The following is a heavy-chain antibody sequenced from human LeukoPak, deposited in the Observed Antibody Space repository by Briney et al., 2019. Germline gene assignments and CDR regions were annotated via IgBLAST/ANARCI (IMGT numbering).Heavy chain of an antibody. CDR2: IIPIFGTA. Sequence: ASVEVSCKASGGTFSSYAISWVRQAPGQGLEWMGGIIPIFGTANYAQKFQGRVTITADESTSTAYMELSSLRSEDTAVYYCARGGAGTQWLLISWGQGTLVTVSS. J-gene: IGHJ5*02. V-gene: IGHV1-69*13. CDR3: ARGGAGTQWLLIS. CDR1: GGTFSSYA. D-gene: IGHD6-19*01.